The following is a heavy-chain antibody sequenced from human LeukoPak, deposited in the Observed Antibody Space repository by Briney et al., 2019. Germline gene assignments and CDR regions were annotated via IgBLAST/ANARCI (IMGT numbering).Heavy chain of an antibody. Sequence: GGSLRLSCAASGFTFSTYSMNWVRQAPGKRLEWVSSITSTSDYIYYADSVKGRFTISRDNAKNSLYLQMNSLRAEDTAVYYCARDRHDLTYDYWGQGTLVTVSS. CDR2: ITSTSDYI. CDR3: ARDRHDLTYDY. V-gene: IGHV3-21*01. J-gene: IGHJ4*02. D-gene: IGHD3-3*01. CDR1: GFTFSTYS.